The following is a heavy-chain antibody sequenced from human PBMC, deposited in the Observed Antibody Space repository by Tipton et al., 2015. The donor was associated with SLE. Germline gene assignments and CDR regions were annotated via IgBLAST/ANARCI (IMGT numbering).Heavy chain of an antibody. J-gene: IGHJ5*02. CDR1: GFTFSSYA. CDR3: ARGGHNWFDP. V-gene: IGHV3-23*01. Sequence: SLRLSCAASGFTFSSYAMSWVRQAPGKGLEWVSAISGRGTTVFYADSVKGRFTISRDNSKNTLYLQMNSLRAEDTAVYYCARGGHNWFDPWGQGTLVTVSS. CDR2: ISGRGTTV.